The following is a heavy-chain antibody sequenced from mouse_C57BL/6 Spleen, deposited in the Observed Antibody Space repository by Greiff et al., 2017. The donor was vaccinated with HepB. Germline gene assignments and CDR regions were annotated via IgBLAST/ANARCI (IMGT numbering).Heavy chain of an antibody. V-gene: IGHV5-17*01. D-gene: IGHD1-1*01. CDR1: GFTFSDYG. CDR2: ISSGSSTI. J-gene: IGHJ3*01. CDR3: LSDRYYGSRSFAY. Sequence: EVMLVESGGGLVKPGGSLKLSCAASGFTFSDYGMHWVRQAPEKGLEWVAYISSGSSTIYYADTVKGRFTISRDNAKNTLFLQMTSLRSDETAMYYCLSDRYYGSRSFAYWGQGTLVTVSA.